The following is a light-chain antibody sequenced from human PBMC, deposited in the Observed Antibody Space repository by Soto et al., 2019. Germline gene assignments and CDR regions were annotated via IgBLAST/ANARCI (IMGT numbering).Light chain of an antibody. CDR2: KAS. Sequence: DIQMTQSPSTLSASVGDRVTITCRASQSISSWLAWYQQKSGKAPKLLIYKASSLESGVPSRFSGSGSGTEFTLTISSLQPDDFATYYCQQYNSYSGFGQGTKVEIK. CDR3: QQYNSYSG. J-gene: IGKJ1*01. CDR1: QSISSW. V-gene: IGKV1-5*03.